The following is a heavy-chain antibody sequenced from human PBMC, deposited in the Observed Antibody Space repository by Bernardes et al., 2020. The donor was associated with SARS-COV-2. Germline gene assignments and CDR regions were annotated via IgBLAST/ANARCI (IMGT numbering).Heavy chain of an antibody. CDR2: ISGFNGDT. CDR1: GYAFRSYG. CDR3: AREVMVRISDTYRNGMDL. Sequence: ASVKVSCKACGYAFRSYGISWARQAPGQGLEWMGWISGFNGDTSYIQKIQDRVTMTTDTSTSTAYMDLRDLRSDDTAVYYCAREVMVRISDTYRNGMDLWGLGTTVTVSS. D-gene: IGHD3-10*01. V-gene: IGHV1-18*01. J-gene: IGHJ6*02.